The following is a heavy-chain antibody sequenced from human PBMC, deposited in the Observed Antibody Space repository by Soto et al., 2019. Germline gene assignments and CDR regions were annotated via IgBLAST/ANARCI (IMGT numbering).Heavy chain of an antibody. V-gene: IGHV1-3*01. CDR3: ARDDSGFSGSHYIDYFNY. CDR2: INAGNGKT. Sequence: ASVKVSCKASGYIFTNYAIHWVRQAPGQRLKWMGWINAGNGKTKYSQNFQGRVTITRDTSASIAYMEVNGLRSEDTAVYYCARDDSGFSGSHYIDYFNYWGQGALVTVSS. D-gene: IGHD1-26*01. CDR1: GYIFTNYA. J-gene: IGHJ4*02.